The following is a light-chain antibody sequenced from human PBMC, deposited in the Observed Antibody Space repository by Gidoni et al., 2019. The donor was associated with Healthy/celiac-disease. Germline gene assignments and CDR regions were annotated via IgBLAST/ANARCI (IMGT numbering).Light chain of an antibody. CDR2: GDS. CDR1: SSNIGAGYD. Sequence: QSVLTQPPPASGAPGQRVTISCTGSSSNIGAGYDVRWYQQLPGTAPKLLIYGDSNRPSGVPDRFSGSKSGTSASLAITGLQAEDEADYYCQSYDSSLSVVFGGGTKLTVL. CDR3: QSYDSSLSVV. V-gene: IGLV1-40*01. J-gene: IGLJ2*01.